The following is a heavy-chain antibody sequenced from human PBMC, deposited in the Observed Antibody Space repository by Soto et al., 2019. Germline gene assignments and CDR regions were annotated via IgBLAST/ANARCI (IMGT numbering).Heavy chain of an antibody. V-gene: IGHV4-34*01. J-gene: IGHJ4*02. CDR2: INHSGST. D-gene: IGHD2-8*02. Sequence: SETLSLTCAVYGGCFSGYYWTWIRQPPGTGLEWIGEINHSGSTNYNPSLKSRVTISVDTSKNQFSLKLTSVTAADTAVYYCARDKITGLFDYWHQGTLVTVS. CDR3: ARDKITGLFDY. CDR1: GGCFSGYY.